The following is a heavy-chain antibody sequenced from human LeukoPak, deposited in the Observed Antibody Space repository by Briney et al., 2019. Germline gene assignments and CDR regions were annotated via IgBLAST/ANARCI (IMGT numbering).Heavy chain of an antibody. CDR3: ARGDGYFTY. CDR1: GFTFTTYT. V-gene: IGHV3-21*01. J-gene: IGHJ4*02. CDR2: ISSGSGHI. Sequence: AGGSLGLSCAASGFTFTTYTMNWVRQAPGKGLEWVSSISSGSGHIYYADSMKGRFTISRDNAKSSLYLQMNSLRVEDTAVYHCARGDGYFTYWGQGTLVTVSS.